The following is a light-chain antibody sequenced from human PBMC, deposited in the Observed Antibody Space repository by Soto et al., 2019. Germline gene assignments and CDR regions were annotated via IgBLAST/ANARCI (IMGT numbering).Light chain of an antibody. CDR3: QHYGNSPPMYT. Sequence: EIELTQFPGTLSLSPGDRVTLSCGASHSVSKDCLAWYQQKPGQAPRLLIYGASSRATGIPDRFSGSASGTEFTLTISRLEPEDFAVYYCQHYGNSPPMYTFGQGTKLEVK. V-gene: IGKV3-20*01. J-gene: IGKJ2*01. CDR2: GAS. CDR1: HSVSKDC.